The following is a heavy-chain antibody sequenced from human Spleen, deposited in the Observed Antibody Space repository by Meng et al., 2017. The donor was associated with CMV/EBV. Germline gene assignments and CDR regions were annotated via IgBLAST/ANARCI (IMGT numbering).Heavy chain of an antibody. CDR3: ARDPLYYYYGMDV. Sequence: ASVKVSCKASGYSFTNYGTSWVRQAPGQGLKWMGWISAYNGNTNYAQKLQGRVTMTTDTSTSTAYMELRSLRSDDTAVYYCARDPLYYYYGMDVWGQGTTVTVSS. J-gene: IGHJ6*02. CDR1: GYSFTNYG. CDR2: ISAYNGNT. V-gene: IGHV1-18*01.